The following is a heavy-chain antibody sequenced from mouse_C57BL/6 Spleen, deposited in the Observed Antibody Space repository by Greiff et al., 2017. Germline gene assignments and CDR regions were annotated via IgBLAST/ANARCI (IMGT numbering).Heavy chain of an antibody. D-gene: IGHD1-1*01. CDR2: IYPGDGDT. CDR3: ARADGSSYVGWYFDV. Sequence: QVQLQQSGPELVKPGASVKISCKASGYAFSSSWMNWVKQRPGKGLEWIGRIYPGDGDTNYNGKFKGKATLTADKSSSTAYMQLSSLTSEDSAVXFCARADGSSYVGWYFDVWGTGTTVTVSS. V-gene: IGHV1-82*01. CDR1: GYAFSSSW. J-gene: IGHJ1*03.